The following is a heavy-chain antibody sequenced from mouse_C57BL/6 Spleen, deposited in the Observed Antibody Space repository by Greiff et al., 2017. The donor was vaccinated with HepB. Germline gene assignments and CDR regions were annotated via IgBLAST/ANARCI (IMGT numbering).Heavy chain of an antibody. CDR3: ARAGDDYGVWCAC. J-gene: IGHJ3*01. Sequence: EVQLQQSGPELVKPGASVKIPCKASGYTFTDYHMDWVKQSHGKSLEWIGVFNPYNGGTNYNQNFKGKDTLTVDKSSRTAYMELRSLTSEDTAVYYCARAGDDYGVWCACRGRGALVTVSA. V-gene: IGHV1-18*01. CDR1: GYTFTDYH. D-gene: IGHD2-4*01. CDR2: FNPYNGGT.